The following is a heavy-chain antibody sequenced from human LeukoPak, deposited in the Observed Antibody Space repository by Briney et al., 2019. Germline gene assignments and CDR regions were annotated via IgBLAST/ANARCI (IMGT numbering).Heavy chain of an antibody. Sequence: PSETLSLTCTVSGGSISSSSYYWGWIRQPPGKGLEWIGSIYYSGSTYYNPSLKSRVTISVDTSKNQFSLKLSSVTAADTAVYYCARDGYYDSSGWYYYYMDVWGKGTTVTVSS. D-gene: IGHD3-22*01. CDR1: GGSISSSSYY. CDR3: ARDGYYDSSGWYYYYMDV. J-gene: IGHJ6*03. V-gene: IGHV4-39*07. CDR2: IYYSGST.